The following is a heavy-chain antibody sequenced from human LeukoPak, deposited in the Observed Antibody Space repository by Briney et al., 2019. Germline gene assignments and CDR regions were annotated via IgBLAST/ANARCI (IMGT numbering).Heavy chain of an antibody. D-gene: IGHD3-22*01. CDR1: GFTFSSYS. CDR3: ARDVPTYYYDSSGYYFDY. Sequence: GGSLRLSCAASGFTFSSYSMNWVRQAPGKGLEWVSSISSSSSYIYYADSVKGRFTISRDNAKNSLYLQMNSLRAEDTAVYYCARDVPTYYYDSSGYYFDYWGQGTLVTVSS. J-gene: IGHJ4*02. CDR2: ISSSSSYI. V-gene: IGHV3-21*01.